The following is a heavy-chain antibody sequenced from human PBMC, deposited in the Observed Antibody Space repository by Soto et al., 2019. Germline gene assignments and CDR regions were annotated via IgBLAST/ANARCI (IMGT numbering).Heavy chain of an antibody. CDR1: GFTFSSYA. Sequence: PGGSLRLSCAASGFTFSSYAMSWVRQAPGKGLEWVSAISGSGGSTYYADSVKGRFTISRDNSKNTLYLQMNSLRAEDTAVYYCAKGGYSGYDYGQQWPTPFFDYGGQGTLVTVSS. CDR3: AKGGYSGYDYGQQWPTPFFDY. D-gene: IGHD5-12*01. V-gene: IGHV3-23*01. CDR2: ISGSGGST. J-gene: IGHJ4*02.